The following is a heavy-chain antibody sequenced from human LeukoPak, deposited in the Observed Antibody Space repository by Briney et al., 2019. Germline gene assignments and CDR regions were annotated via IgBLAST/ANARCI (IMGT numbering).Heavy chain of an antibody. CDR3: ARDRSIAAAGGHFDY. D-gene: IGHD6-13*01. V-gene: IGHV4-59*01. CDR2: IYYSGST. J-gene: IGHJ4*02. CDR1: GGSISGYY. Sequence: SETLSLTCTVSGGSISGYYWSWIRQPPGKGLEWIGYIYYSGSTNYNPSLKSRVTISVDTSKNQFSLKLSSVTAADTAVYYCARDRSIAAAGGHFDYWGQGTLVTVSS.